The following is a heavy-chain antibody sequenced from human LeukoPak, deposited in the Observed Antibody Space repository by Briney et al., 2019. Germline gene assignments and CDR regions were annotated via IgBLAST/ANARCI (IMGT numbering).Heavy chain of an antibody. J-gene: IGHJ4*02. CDR3: ARGSAARRDFTSYFDY. V-gene: IGHV4-4*07. Sequence: PSETLSLTCTVSGGSISSYYWSWIRQPAGKGLEWIGRIYTSGSTNYNPSLKSRVTISVDTSKNQFSLKLSSVTAADTAVYYCARGSAARRDFTSYFDYWGQGTLVTVSS. D-gene: IGHD6-6*01. CDR2: IYTSGST. CDR1: GGSISSYY.